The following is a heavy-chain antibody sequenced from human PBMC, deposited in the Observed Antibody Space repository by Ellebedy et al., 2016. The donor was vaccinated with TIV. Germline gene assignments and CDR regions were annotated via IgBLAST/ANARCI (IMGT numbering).Heavy chain of an antibody. J-gene: IGHJ4*03. CDR2: IKQDGSEK. D-gene: IGHD3-10*01. Sequence: GESLKISCAASGFTFSDYWMSWVRQAPGKGLEWVANIKQDGSEKWYVDSVKGRFTISRDNAKNSLYLQMSGLRAEDTAVYYCGRDEGWAYPGSTRFDYWGQGTLVTVSS. CDR3: GRDEGWAYPGSTRFDY. CDR1: GFTFSDYW. V-gene: IGHV3-7*01.